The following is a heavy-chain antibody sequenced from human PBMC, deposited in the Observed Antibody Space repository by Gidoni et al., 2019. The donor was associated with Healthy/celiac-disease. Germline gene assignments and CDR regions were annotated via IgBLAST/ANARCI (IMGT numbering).Heavy chain of an antibody. D-gene: IGHD3-10*01. V-gene: IGHV3-30*04. CDR1: GFTFSSYA. Sequence: QVQLVESGGGVVQPGRSLRLSCAASGFTFSSYAMPLVRPAPGKGLEWVAVISYDGRNKYYADSVKGRFTISRDNSKNTLYLQMNSLRAEDTAVYYCARVGRNYGSGSYPTDAFDIWGQGTMVTVSS. CDR2: ISYDGRNK. CDR3: ARVGRNYGSGSYPTDAFDI. J-gene: IGHJ3*02.